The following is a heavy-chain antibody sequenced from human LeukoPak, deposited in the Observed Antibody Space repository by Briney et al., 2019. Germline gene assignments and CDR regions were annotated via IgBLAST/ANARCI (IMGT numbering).Heavy chain of an antibody. D-gene: IGHD2-2*01. CDR1: GFTFSDYY. V-gene: IGHV3-11*01. CDR2: ISSSGSTI. CDR3: ASEKSSTSGDGFDP. J-gene: IGHJ5*02. Sequence: GGSLRLSCAASGFTFSDYYMSWIRQAPGKGLEWVSYISSSGSTIYYADSVKGRFTISRDNAKNSLYLQMNSLRAEDTAVYYCASEKSSTSGDGFDPWGQGTLVTVSS.